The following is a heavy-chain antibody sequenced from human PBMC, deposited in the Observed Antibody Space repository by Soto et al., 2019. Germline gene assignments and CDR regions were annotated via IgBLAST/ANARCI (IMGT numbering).Heavy chain of an antibody. V-gene: IGHV5-51*01. D-gene: IGHD6-6*01. CDR3: ARRSSSTYYYYYGMDV. Sequence: PGEPLKISCKGSGYSFTSYWIGRVRQMPGKGLEWMGIIYPGDSDTRYSPSFQGQVTISADKSISTAYLQWSSLKASDTAMYYCARRSSSTYYYYYGMDVWGQGTTVTVSS. CDR2: IYPGDSDT. J-gene: IGHJ6*02. CDR1: GYSFTSYW.